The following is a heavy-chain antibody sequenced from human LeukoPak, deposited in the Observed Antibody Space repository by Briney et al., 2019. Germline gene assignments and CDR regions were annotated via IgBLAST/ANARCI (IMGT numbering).Heavy chain of an antibody. CDR2: INHSGST. Sequence: SETLSLTCAVYGGSFSGYYWSWIRQPPGKGLEWIGEINHSGSTNYNPSLKSRVTISVDTSKNQFSLKLSSVTAADTAVYYCARARQRGLPDWGQGTLVTVSS. CDR3: ARARQRGLPD. J-gene: IGHJ4*02. CDR1: GGSFSGYY. V-gene: IGHV4-34*01.